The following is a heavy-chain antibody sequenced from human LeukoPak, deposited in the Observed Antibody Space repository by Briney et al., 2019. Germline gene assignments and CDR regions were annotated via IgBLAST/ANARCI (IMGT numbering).Heavy chain of an antibody. D-gene: IGHD6-19*01. CDR3: ARHSQGSIAVAVDY. CDR1: GGSISSSIYY. V-gene: IGHV4-39*01. Sequence: SETLSLTCIVSGGSISSSIYYWGWIRQPPGKGLWWIGSIYFSGTTYYSPSLKSRVTISVDTSKNQFSLKLSSVTASDTAVYYCARHSQGSIAVAVDYWGQGTLVTVSS. CDR2: IYFSGTT. J-gene: IGHJ4*02.